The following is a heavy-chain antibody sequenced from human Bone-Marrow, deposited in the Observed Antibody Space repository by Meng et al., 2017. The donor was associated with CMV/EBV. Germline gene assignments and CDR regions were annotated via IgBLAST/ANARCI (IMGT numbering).Heavy chain of an antibody. Sequence: ASVKVSCKASGYTFTSYYVHWVRQAPGQGLEWMGIIHSSDGSTSYAPKFQGTITMTRDTSTSTVHMVLSSLRSEDTAVYYCACDDCRGDYCWGQTFNYWGERTLVTVSS. J-gene: IGHJ4*02. CDR1: GYTFTSYY. V-gene: IGHV1-46*01. D-gene: IGHD2-21*01. CDR2: IHSSDGST. CDR3: ACDDCRGDYCWGQTFNY.